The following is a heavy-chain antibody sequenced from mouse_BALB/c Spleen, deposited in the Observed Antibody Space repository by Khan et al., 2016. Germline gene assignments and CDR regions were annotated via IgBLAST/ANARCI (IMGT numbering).Heavy chain of an antibody. V-gene: IGHV5-4*02. D-gene: IGHD2-1*01. CDR2: ISDGGSYT. J-gene: IGHJ1*01. CDR3: ARTYGSYAYFDV. Sequence: EVELVESGGGLVKPGGSLKLSCAASGFTFSDYYMYWVRQTPEKRLEWVATISDGGSYTYYTDSVKGRFTISRDNAKNNLYLQMSSLKSEDTAMYYCARTYGSYAYFDVWGAGTTVTVSS. CDR1: GFTFSDYY.